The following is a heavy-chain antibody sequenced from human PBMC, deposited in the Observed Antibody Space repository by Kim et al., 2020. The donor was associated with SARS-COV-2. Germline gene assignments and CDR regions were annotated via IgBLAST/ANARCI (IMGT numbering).Heavy chain of an antibody. V-gene: IGHV3-23*03. CDR1: GFTFSSYA. D-gene: IGHD3-10*01. CDR3: ARDETMVRGSPHNWFDP. Sequence: GGSLRLSCAASGFTFSSYAMSWVRQAPGKGLEWVSVIYSGGSSTYYADSVKGRFTISRDNSKNTLYLQMNSLRAEDTAVYYCARDETMVRGSPHNWFDPWGQGTLVTVSS. J-gene: IGHJ5*02. CDR2: IYSGGSST.